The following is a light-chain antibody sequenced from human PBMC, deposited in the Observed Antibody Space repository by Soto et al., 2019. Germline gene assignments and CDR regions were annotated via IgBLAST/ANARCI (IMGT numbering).Light chain of an antibody. V-gene: IGKV2-28*01. CDR3: MQTRQSRRP. CDR1: QSLLFSTGYNY. CDR2: VGA. J-gene: IGKJ3*01. Sequence: DIVMTQSPLSLPVTPGEPASIYCRSSQSLLFSTGYNYLDWYLQKPGKSQQLMISVGADRASGVPDRFSGIGSGTDVTLNMSRVEAEDVGVYSCMQTRQSRRPFGAGNHMDIK.